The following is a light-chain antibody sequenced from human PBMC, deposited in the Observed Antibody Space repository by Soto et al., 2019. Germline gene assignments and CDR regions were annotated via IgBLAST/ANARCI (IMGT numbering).Light chain of an antibody. CDR3: QQRHMWPIP. Sequence: EVVLTQSPVTLSLSPGQRATLSCRASQSFRGLLAWYQQKPGQAPRLLIYDAYNRANGIPPRFSGSGSGTDFTLTISSLEPEDSAVYYCQQRHMWPIPFGQGTRLEIK. CDR1: QSFRGL. J-gene: IGKJ5*01. CDR2: DAY. V-gene: IGKV3-11*01.